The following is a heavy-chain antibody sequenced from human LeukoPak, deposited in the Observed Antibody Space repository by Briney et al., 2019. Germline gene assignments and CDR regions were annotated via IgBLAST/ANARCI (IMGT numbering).Heavy chain of an antibody. CDR2: IYSGGST. D-gene: IGHD3-22*01. J-gene: IGHJ4*02. Sequence: PGGSLRLSCAASGFTVSSNYMSWVRQAPGKGLEWVSVIYSGGSTYYADSVKGRFTISRDNSKNTLYLQMNSLRAEDTAVYYCARATYYYDSSGVGVRYFDYWGQGTLVTVSS. CDR1: GFTVSSNY. CDR3: ARATYYYDSSGVGVRYFDY. V-gene: IGHV3-66*01.